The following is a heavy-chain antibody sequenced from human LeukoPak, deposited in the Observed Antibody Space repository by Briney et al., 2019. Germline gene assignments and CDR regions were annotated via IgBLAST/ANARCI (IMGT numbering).Heavy chain of an antibody. D-gene: IGHD6-19*01. CDR2: ISYDGSNK. Sequence: GGSLRLSCAASGFTFSSYAMHWVRQAPGKGLEWVAVISYDGSNKYYADSVKGRFTISRDNAKNSLYLQMNSLRAEDTAVYYCARGIAVAGSTDYWGQGTLVTVSS. CDR3: ARGIAVAGSTDY. CDR1: GFTFSSYA. V-gene: IGHV3-30*04. J-gene: IGHJ4*02.